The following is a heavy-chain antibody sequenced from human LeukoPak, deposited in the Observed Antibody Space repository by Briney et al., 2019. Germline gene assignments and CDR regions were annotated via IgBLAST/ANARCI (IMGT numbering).Heavy chain of an antibody. CDR1: GYTFTTYR. J-gene: IGHJ4*02. CDR3: AGRGTGTTLAFDY. V-gene: IGHV5-51*01. CDR2: IYPADSDT. Sequence: GESLKISCKVSGYTFTTYRIGWVRQMPGKGLEWMGIIYPADSDTRYSPSFQGQVTISVDKSITTAYLQWSSLKASDTAIYYCAGRGTGTTLAFDYWGQGTLVTVSS. D-gene: IGHD1-1*01.